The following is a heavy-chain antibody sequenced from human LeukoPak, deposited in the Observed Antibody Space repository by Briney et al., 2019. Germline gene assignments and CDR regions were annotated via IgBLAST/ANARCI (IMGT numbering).Heavy chain of an antibody. CDR3: ARGPKMVYAILGPFDY. Sequence: ASVKVSCKASGGTFSSYAISWVRQAPGQGLEWMGGIIPIFGTANYAQEFQGRVTITTDESTSTAYMELSSLRAEDTAVYYCARGPKMVYAILGPFDYWGQGTLVTVSS. D-gene: IGHD2-8*01. CDR1: GGTFSSYA. V-gene: IGHV1-69*05. CDR2: IIPIFGTA. J-gene: IGHJ4*02.